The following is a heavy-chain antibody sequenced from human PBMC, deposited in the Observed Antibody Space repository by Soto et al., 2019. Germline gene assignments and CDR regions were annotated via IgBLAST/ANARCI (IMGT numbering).Heavy chain of an antibody. V-gene: IGHV4-59*08. J-gene: IGHJ5*02. Sequence: SETLSLTCTVSGGSISSYYWSWIRQPPWKGLEWIGYIYYSGSTNYNPSLKSRVTISVDTSKNQFSLKLSSVTAADTAVYYCARRQANYDILTGYYTNWFDPWGQGTLVTVSS. CDR1: GGSISSYY. D-gene: IGHD3-9*01. CDR3: ARRQANYDILTGYYTNWFDP. CDR2: IYYSGST.